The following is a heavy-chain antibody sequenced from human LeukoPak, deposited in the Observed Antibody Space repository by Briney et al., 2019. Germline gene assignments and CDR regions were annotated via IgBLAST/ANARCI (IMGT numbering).Heavy chain of an antibody. CDR2: IIPNSGGT. V-gene: IGHV1-2*02. D-gene: IGHD1-26*01. J-gene: IGHJ3*02. Sequence: ASVKVSCKASGYTFTVYYIHWLRQAPGQGLEWMGWIIPNSGGTKYAQKFQGRVTMTRDTSISTAYMELSRLRSDDTAVYYCARVNSGSWGAFDIWGQGTMVTVSS. CDR1: GYTFTVYY. CDR3: ARVNSGSWGAFDI.